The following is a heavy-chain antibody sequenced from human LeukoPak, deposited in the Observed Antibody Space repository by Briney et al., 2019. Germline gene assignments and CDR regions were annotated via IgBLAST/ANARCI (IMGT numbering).Heavy chain of an antibody. V-gene: IGHV4-34*01. J-gene: IGHJ4*02. D-gene: IGHD6-19*01. CDR2: INHSGST. CDR1: GGSFSGYY. Sequence: SETLSLTCAVYGGSFSGYYWSWIRQPPGKGLEWIGEINHSGSTNYNPSLKSRATISVDTSKNQFSLKLSSVTAADTAVYYCARDSSSGWYSKVDYWGQGTLVTVSS. CDR3: ARDSSSGWYSKVDY.